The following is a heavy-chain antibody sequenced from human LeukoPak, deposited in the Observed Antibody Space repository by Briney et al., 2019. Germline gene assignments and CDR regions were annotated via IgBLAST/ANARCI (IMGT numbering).Heavy chain of an antibody. CDR1: GGSISSGGYS. Sequence: SQTLSLTCAVSGGSISSGGYSWSWIRQPPGKGLEWIGYIYHSGSTYYNPSLKSRVTISVDRSKNQFSLKLSSVTAADTAVYCCAKNAYYCLDYWGQGALVTVSS. CDR3: AKNAYYCLDY. CDR2: IYHSGST. J-gene: IGHJ4*02. D-gene: IGHD3-16*01. V-gene: IGHV4-30-2*01.